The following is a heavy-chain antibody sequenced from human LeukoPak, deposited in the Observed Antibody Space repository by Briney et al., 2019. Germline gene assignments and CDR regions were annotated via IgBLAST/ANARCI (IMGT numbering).Heavy chain of an antibody. J-gene: IGHJ6*02. CDR3: ARFSMIINLPYYYGMDV. CDR2: ISYSGST. Sequence: PSETLSLTCTVSGGSISSGNYYWSWIRQPPGKGLEWIGYISYSGSTYYNPSLKSRVIISIDTSKNQFSLKLSSVTAADTAVYYCARFSMIINLPYYYGMDVWGQGTTVTVSS. V-gene: IGHV4-30-4*01. CDR1: GGSISSGNYY. D-gene: IGHD3-22*01.